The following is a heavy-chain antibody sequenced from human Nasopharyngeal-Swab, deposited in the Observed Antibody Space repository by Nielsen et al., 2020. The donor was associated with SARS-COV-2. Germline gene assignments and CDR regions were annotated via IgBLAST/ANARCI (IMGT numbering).Heavy chain of an antibody. Sequence: GESLKISCAASGFTLSSYGMHWVRQAPGKGLEWVAVISYDGSNKYYADSVKGRFTISRDNSKNTLYLQMNSLRAEDTAVYYCAKSRGGSYINGLDYWGQGTLVTVSS. CDR3: AKSRGGSYINGLDY. V-gene: IGHV3-30*18. D-gene: IGHD1-26*01. CDR2: ISYDGSNK. CDR1: GFTLSSYG. J-gene: IGHJ4*02.